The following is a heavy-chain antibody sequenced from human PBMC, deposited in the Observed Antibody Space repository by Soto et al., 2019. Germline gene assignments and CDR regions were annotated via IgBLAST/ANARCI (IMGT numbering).Heavy chain of an antibody. Sequence: QVQLVQSGAEVKKPGSSVKVSCKASGGTFSSYAISWVRQAPGQGLEWMGGIIPIFGTANYAQKFQGRVTITADESTSTAYMELSSLRSEDTAVYYCARVYCGGDCYSERVEGWFDPWGQGTLVTVSS. V-gene: IGHV1-69*12. CDR3: ARVYCGGDCYSERVEGWFDP. CDR1: GGTFSSYA. J-gene: IGHJ5*02. D-gene: IGHD2-21*02. CDR2: IIPIFGTA.